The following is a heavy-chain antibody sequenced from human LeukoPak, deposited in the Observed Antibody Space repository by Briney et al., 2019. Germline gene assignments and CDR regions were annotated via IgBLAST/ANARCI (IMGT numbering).Heavy chain of an antibody. J-gene: IGHJ4*02. CDR1: GYTFTSFY. CDR3: GRGLGSGQLEY. Sequence: ASVKVSCKASGYTFTSFYIQWLRQAPGQGLEWMGVMSPSGGTTNYAQKLQGRVTMIRDTSTSTVYMDLSSLRSEDTAVYYCGRGLGSGQLEYWGQGKLVTVSS. V-gene: IGHV1-46*01. CDR2: MSPSGGTT. D-gene: IGHD1-26*01.